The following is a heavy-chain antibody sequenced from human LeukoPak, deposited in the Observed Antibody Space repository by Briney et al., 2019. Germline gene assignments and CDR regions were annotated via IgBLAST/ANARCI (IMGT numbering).Heavy chain of an antibody. J-gene: IGHJ4*02. V-gene: IGHV3-48*03. CDR3: ARDLASCAGDCYSDGFDH. CDR1: GFTFSSYE. Sequence: GGSLRLSCAASGFTFSSYEMNWVRQAPGKGLEWVSYISSSGSTIYYADSVKGRFTISRDNAKNSLYLQMNSLRAEDTAVYYCARDLASCAGDCYSDGFDHWGQGTLVTVSS. D-gene: IGHD2-21*02. CDR2: ISSSGSTI.